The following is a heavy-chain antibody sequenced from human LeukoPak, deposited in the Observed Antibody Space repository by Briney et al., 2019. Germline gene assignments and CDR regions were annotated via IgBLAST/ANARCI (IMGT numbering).Heavy chain of an antibody. V-gene: IGHV1-69*13. CDR1: GGTFSSYA. D-gene: IGHD2-21*02. Sequence: GASVKVSCKASGGTFSSYAISWVRQAPGQGLEWMGGIIPIFGTANYAQKFQGRVTITADESTSTAYMELSSLRSEDTAVYYCARDLVVVTARSFDYWGQGTLVTVSS. CDR2: IIPIFGTA. CDR3: ARDLVVVTARSFDY. J-gene: IGHJ4*02.